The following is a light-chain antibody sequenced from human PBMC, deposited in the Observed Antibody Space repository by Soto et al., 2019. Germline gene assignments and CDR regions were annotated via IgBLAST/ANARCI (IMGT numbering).Light chain of an antibody. CDR2: TAS. V-gene: IGKV1-9*01. CDR3: QQGNSFPLT. Sequence: IHLTQSPSFLSASLGDRVTITCRASQGISNFLAWYQQKPGKAPELLIYTASTLRSGVPSRFSGSGSGTEFTLTISTLQPEDFATYYCQQGNSFPLTFGGGTRVEI. CDR1: QGISNF. J-gene: IGKJ4*01.